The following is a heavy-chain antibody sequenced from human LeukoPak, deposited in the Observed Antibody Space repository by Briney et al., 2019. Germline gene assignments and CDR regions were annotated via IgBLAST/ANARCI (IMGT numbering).Heavy chain of an antibody. J-gene: IGHJ5*02. CDR3: ARELVSGRRWFDP. V-gene: IGHV1-2*02. D-gene: IGHD3-10*01. CDR1: GYTFTGYY. CDR2: INPNSGGT. Sequence: ASVKVSCKASGYTFTGYYMHWVRQAPGQGLEWMGWINPNSGGTNYAQKVQGRVTMTRDTSISTAYMELSRLTSDDTAVYYCARELVSGRRWFDPWGQGTLVTVSS.